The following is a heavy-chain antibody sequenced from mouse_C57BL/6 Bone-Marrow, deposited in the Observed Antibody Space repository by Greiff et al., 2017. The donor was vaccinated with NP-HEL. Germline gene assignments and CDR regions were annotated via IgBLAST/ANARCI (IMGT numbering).Heavy chain of an antibody. J-gene: IGHJ1*03. CDR3: IFITTVSPDV. D-gene: IGHD1-1*01. V-gene: IGHV1-64*01. Sequence: VQLQQSGAELVKPGASVKLSCKASGYTFTSYWMHWVKQRPGQGLEWIGMIHPNSGSTNYNEKFKSKATLTVDKSSSTAYMQLSSLTSEDSAVYYCIFITTVSPDVWGTGTTVTVSS. CDR2: IHPNSGST. CDR1: GYTFTSYW.